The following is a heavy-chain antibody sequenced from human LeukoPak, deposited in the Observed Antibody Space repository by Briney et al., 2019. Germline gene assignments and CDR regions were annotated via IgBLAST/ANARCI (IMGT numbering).Heavy chain of an antibody. D-gene: IGHD5-24*01. Sequence: GGSLRLSCAASGFTFSNYWMHWVRQAPGKGLVWVSRINSDGGNTSYADSVKGRFTISRDNAKNTLYLQMNSLRAEDTAVYYCARRIQGMAPYYFDYWGQGTLVTVSS. CDR2: INSDGGNT. J-gene: IGHJ4*02. CDR1: GFTFSNYW. V-gene: IGHV3-74*01. CDR3: ARRIQGMAPYYFDY.